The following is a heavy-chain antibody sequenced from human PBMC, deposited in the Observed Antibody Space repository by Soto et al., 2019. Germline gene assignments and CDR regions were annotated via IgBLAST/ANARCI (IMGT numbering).Heavy chain of an antibody. CDR1: GYTFTKYW. D-gene: IGHD3-9*01. V-gene: IGHV5-51*01. J-gene: IGHJ4*02. Sequence: PGESLKISCHASGYTFTKYWDGWVRQMPGKGLEWMGIIYPDDSDTRYSPSFQGHVTISADKSISTAYLQWSSLKASDSATYYCASRDMLTGYAYFDYRGQGTQVTVSS. CDR3: ASRDMLTGYAYFDY. CDR2: IYPDDSDT.